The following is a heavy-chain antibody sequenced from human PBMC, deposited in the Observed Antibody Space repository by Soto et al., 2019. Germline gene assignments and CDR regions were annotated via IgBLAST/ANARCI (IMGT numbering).Heavy chain of an antibody. J-gene: IGHJ5*02. CDR1: GGTFSTST. Sequence: QVQLVQSGAEVKKPGSSVKVSCKASGGTFSTSTFTWVRQAPGQGLEWMGRIIPILAVADYAQDFQGRVTITADKSTTTVDMELSSLKSEDTAVYYCARDSPIGSTFSGYDAIDAWGQGALVTVSS. D-gene: IGHD5-12*01. V-gene: IGHV1-69*04. CDR2: IIPILAVA. CDR3: ARDSPIGSTFSGYDAIDA.